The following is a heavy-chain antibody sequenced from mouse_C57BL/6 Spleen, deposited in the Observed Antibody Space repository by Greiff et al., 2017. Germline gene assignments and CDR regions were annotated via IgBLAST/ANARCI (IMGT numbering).Heavy chain of an antibody. D-gene: IGHD2-5*01. V-gene: IGHV1-64*01. J-gene: IGHJ3*01. CDR1: GYTFTSYW. Sequence: QVQLQQPGAELVKPGASVKLSCKASGYTFTSYWMHWVKQRPGQGLEWIGMIHPNSGSTKYNEKFKSKATLTVDQSSSTAYMQLSSLTSEDSAVYYCAREDYSNVFAYWGQGTLVTVSA. CDR3: AREDYSNVFAY. CDR2: IHPNSGST.